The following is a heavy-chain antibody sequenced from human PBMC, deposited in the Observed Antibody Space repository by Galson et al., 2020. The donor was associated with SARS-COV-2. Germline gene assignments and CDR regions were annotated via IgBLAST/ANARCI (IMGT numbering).Heavy chain of an antibody. CDR2: ISGGGATIT. J-gene: IGHJ6*02. D-gene: IGHD6-19*01. Sequence: GGSLRLSCVASDLTFSTYGMTWVRLAPGKGLEWVSTISGGGATITKYADSVKGRFTISRDNSRDTLYLQMDSLIAEDTALYFCAKLLSTGWSPFRYYGMDVWGPGTTVTVSS. CDR1: DLTFSTYG. V-gene: IGHV3-23*01. CDR3: AKLLSTGWSPFRYYGMDV.